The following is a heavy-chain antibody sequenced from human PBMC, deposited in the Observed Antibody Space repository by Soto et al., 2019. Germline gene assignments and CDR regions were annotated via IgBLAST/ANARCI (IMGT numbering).Heavy chain of an antibody. J-gene: IGHJ4*02. CDR2: ISGGGDTT. CDR3: EKGRGGSGSLTPRVDC. CDR1: GFTFNNYA. D-gene: IGHD3-10*01. Sequence: EVQLLESGGGLVQPGGSLRLSCAASGFTFNNYAMTWVRQAPGKGLEWVSAISGGGDTTSYADSVKGRFTVSRDGSKNTLYLQMPRLSAEDTAQYDCEKGRGGSGSLTPRVDCWGQGTLVTVSS. V-gene: IGHV3-23*01.